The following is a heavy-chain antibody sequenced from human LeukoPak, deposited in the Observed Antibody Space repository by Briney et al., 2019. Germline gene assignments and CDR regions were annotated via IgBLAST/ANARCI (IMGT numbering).Heavy chain of an antibody. D-gene: IGHD3-22*01. CDR2: IYYSGRT. J-gene: IGHJ1*01. CDR1: GDSVSKSDSY. Sequence: NPSETLSLTCSVSGDSVSKSDSYWYWIRQPPGKGLEWIGTIYYSGRTYYSPSLKSRVTMSVDPSNNQFSLNLRSVTAADTAVYYCARRRYYDGSGYLEWGQGTLLSVSS. CDR3: ARRRYYDGSGYLE. V-gene: IGHV4-39*01.